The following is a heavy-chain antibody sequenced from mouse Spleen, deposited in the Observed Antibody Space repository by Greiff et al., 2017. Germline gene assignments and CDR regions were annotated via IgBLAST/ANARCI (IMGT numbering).Heavy chain of an antibody. V-gene: IGHV1-59*01. J-gene: IGHJ4*01. Sequence: QVQLQQPGAELVRPGTSVKLSCKASGYTFTCYWMHWVKQRPGQGLEWIGVIDPSDSYTNYNQKFKGKATLTVDTSSSTAYMQLSSLTSEDSAVYYCARKKNYAMDYWGQGTSVTVSS. CDR2: IDPSDSYT. CDR3: ARKKNYAMDY. CDR1: GYTFTCYW.